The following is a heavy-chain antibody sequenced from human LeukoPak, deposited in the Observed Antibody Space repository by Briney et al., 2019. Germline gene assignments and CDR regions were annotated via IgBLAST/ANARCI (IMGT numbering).Heavy chain of an antibody. Sequence: SETLSLTCTVSGYSISSGYYWGWIRQPPGKGLEWIGSIYHSGSTYYNPSLKSRVTISVDTSKNQFSLKLSSVTAADTAVYYCARDGEATTFDYWGQGTLVTVSP. CDR1: GYSISSGYY. V-gene: IGHV4-38-2*02. J-gene: IGHJ4*02. CDR2: IYHSGST. D-gene: IGHD5-12*01. CDR3: ARDGEATTFDY.